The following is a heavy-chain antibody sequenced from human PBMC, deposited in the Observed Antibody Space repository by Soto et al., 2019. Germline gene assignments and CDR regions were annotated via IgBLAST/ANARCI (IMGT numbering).Heavy chain of an antibody. J-gene: IGHJ4*01. CDR3: AKSNGDTWERYFFDF. CDR2: ISGLGGSI. D-gene: IGHD1-26*01. CDR1: GLTFSSFS. Sequence: LRLSCAASGLTFSSFSLSWARQAPGKGLEWVSGISGLGGSIYYADSVRGRFTISRDNSRNTLHLQMNSLRAEDTAVYYCAKSNGDTWERYFFDFCGHGTLVTVSS. V-gene: IGHV3-23*01.